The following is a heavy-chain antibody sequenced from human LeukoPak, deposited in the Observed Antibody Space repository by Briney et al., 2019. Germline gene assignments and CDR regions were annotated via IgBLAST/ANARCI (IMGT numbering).Heavy chain of an antibody. CDR2: ISSSGGST. J-gene: IGHJ4*02. CDR3: AKDARYYYDSSGYNDY. CDR1: GFTFSSYA. D-gene: IGHD3-22*01. V-gene: IGHV3-23*01. Sequence: PGGSLRLSCAASGFTFSSYAMSWVRQAPGKGLEWVSAISSSGGSTYYADSVKGRFTISRDNSKNTLYLQMNSLRAEDTAVYYCAKDARYYYDSSGYNDYWGQGTLVTVSS.